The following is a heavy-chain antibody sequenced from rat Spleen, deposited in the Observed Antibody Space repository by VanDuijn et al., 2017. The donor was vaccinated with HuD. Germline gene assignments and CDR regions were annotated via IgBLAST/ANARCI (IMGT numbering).Heavy chain of an antibody. CDR3: ARWDNSGYEGFAY. CDR1: GYSITSNY. CDR2: ISYSGTT. J-gene: IGHJ3*01. Sequence: EVQLQESGPGLVKPSQSLSLTCSVTGYSITSNYWGWIRKFPGNKMEWMGYISYSGTTNYNPSLKSRFSITRDTSKNQFFLQLNSITTEDTATYYCARWDNSGYEGFAYWGQGTLVTVSS. D-gene: IGHD4-3*01. V-gene: IGHV3-1*01.